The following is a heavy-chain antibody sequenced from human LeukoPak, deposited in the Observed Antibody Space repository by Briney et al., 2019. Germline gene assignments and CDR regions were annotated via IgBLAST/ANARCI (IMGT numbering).Heavy chain of an antibody. CDR2: INPNSGGT. CDR1: GYTFTGYY. J-gene: IGHJ5*02. D-gene: IGHD3-22*01. V-gene: IGHV1-2*06. Sequence: ASVKVSCTASGYTFTGYYMHWVRQAPGQGLEWMGRINPNSGGTNYAQKFQGRVTMTRDTSISTAYMELSRLRSDDTAVYYCARDPLARYYDSSGYYYPTFDPWGQGTLVTVSS. CDR3: ARDPLARYYDSSGYYYPTFDP.